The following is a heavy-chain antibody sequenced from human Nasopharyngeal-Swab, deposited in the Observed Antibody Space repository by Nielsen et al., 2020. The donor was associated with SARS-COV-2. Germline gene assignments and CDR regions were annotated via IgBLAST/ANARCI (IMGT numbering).Heavy chain of an antibody. D-gene: IGHD6-19*01. J-gene: IGHJ3*02. V-gene: IGHV3-7*01. CDR1: GFTFSSYW. Sequence: GESLKISCAASGFTFSSYWMSWVRQAPGKGLEWVANIKQDGSEKYYVDSVKGRFTISRDNAKNSLYLQMNSLRAEDTAVYYRARDFRDSAAVAGTVGAFDIWGQGTMVTVSS. CDR2: IKQDGSEK. CDR3: ARDFRDSAAVAGTVGAFDI.